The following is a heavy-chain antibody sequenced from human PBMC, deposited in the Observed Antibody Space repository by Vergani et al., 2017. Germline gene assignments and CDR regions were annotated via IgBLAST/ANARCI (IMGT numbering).Heavy chain of an antibody. J-gene: IGHJ4*02. CDR1: GFTLSNYD. D-gene: IGHD3-16*01. CDR3: AKHFRGWGIDY. Sequence: QVQLVESGGGVVQRGGSLRLSCATSGFTLSNYDMQWIRQGPGKGLEFLAFRQFNRSNQYYADSVKDRFTLSRDFSKNTLYLQMNSLRTDDTATYYYAKHFRGWGIDYWGQGTQVIVSS. CDR2: RQFNRSNQ. V-gene: IGHV3-30*02.